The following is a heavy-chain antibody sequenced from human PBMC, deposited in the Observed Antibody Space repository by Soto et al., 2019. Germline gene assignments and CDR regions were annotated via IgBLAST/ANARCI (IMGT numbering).Heavy chain of an antibody. D-gene: IGHD6-25*01. J-gene: IGHJ3*01. CDR1: GFTFSSYS. V-gene: IGHV3-21*06. CDR3: LSRGGGYKRDDVLDG. CDR2: ISSRSSVI. Sequence: EVQLVESGGGLVKPGGSLRLSCVDSGFTFSSYSMNWVRQAPGKGLEWVASISSRSSVIWYTDSLKGRFNISRDNAKNNLYNEINSLRAVELAVYYCLSRGGGYKRDDVLDGWGQGSMVSVSS.